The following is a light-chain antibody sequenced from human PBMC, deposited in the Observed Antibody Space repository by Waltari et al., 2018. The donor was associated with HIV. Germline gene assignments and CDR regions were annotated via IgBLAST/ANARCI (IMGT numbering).Light chain of an antibody. V-gene: IGLV1-44*01. CDR3: AAWDDSLDGL. J-gene: IGLJ2*01. CDR2: DNN. CDR1: RSNIGSNP. Sequence: PSASGTPGQRVTISCSGRRSNIGSNPVSWYQQLPGTAPKLLISDNNQRPSGVPDRFSGSKSGTSASLAISGLQSEDEGDYYCAAWDDSLDGLFGGGTKLTV.